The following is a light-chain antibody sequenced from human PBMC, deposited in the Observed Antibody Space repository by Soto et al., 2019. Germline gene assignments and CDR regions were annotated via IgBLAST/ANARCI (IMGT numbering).Light chain of an antibody. J-gene: IGKJ5*01. CDR3: QQYGNSPKT. Sequence: EIVLTQSPGTLSLSPGDGATLSCRASQSVSSGYLAWYQQKPGQAPRLLIYGASRRATGIPDRFSGSGSGTDFTLTITRLAREDFAVYYCQQYGNSPKTFGQGTRLEIK. CDR1: QSVSSGY. V-gene: IGKV3-20*01. CDR2: GAS.